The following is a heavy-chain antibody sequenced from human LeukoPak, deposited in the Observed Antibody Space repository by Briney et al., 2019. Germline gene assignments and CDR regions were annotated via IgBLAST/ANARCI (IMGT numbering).Heavy chain of an antibody. CDR2: IKYDGSEK. D-gene: IGHD2-21*02. V-gene: IGHV3-7*01. J-gene: IGHJ4*02. Sequence: PGGSLRLSCAASGFTFSTYWMSWVRQAPGKGLEWVASIKYDGSEKYYVDSVKGRFTISRDNAKNSLYLQMSSLRAEDTAVYYCARGKSDIDFWGQGTLVTVSS. CDR3: ARGKSDIDF. CDR1: GFTFSTYW.